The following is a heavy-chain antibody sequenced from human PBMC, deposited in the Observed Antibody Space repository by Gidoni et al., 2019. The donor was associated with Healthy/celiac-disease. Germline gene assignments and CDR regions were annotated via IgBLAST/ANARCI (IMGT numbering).Heavy chain of an antibody. V-gene: IGHV4-59*08. Sequence: QVQLQESGPGLVKPSETLSLTCTVSGGSISSYYWSWIRQPPGKGLEWIGYIYYSGSTNYNPSLKSRVTISVDTSKNQFSLKLSSVTAADTAVYYCARRPPITFGEAGMDVWGQGTTVTVSS. J-gene: IGHJ6*02. CDR3: ARRPPITFGEAGMDV. D-gene: IGHD3-16*01. CDR2: IYYSGST. CDR1: GGSISSYY.